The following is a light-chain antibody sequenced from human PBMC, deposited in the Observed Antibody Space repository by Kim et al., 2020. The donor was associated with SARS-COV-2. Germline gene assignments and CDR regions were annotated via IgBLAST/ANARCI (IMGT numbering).Light chain of an antibody. V-gene: IGKV3-11*01. CDR2: DAS. J-gene: IGKJ4*01. CDR1: QSVSSY. Sequence: SPGERAPLSCRASQSVSSYFAWYQQKPGQAPRLLIYDASNRATGIPARFSGSGSGTDFTLTISSLEPEDFAVYYCQQGSNWPPLTFGGGTKVDIK. CDR3: QQGSNWPPLT.